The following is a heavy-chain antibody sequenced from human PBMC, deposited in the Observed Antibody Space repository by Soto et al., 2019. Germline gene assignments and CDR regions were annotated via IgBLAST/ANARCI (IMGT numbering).Heavy chain of an antibody. V-gene: IGHV1-69*13. CDR3: ARHCSSTSCYTRGTYYYYGMDV. CDR1: GGTFSSYA. CDR2: IIPIFGTA. D-gene: IGHD2-2*02. Sequence: SVKVSCKASGGTFSSYAISWVRQAPGQGLEWMGGIIPIFGTANYAQKFQGRVTIAADESTSTAYMELSSLRSEDTAVYYCARHCSSTSCYTRGTYYYYGMDVWGQGTTVTVSS. J-gene: IGHJ6*02.